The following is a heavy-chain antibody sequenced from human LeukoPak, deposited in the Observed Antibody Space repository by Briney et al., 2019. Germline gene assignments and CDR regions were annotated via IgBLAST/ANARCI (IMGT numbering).Heavy chain of an antibody. CDR1: GYTFTDHY. D-gene: IGHD2-2*01. V-gene: IGHV1-2*02. CDR3: ARGGRYCSSATCYDDY. J-gene: IGHJ4*02. Sequence: GASVKVSCKASGYTFTDHYMQWVRQAPGQGLEWMGWINPNSGGTSFAQKFQGRVTMTRDPSISTAYMELSSLRSDDTAVYYCARGGRYCSSATCYDDYWGQGTLVTVSS. CDR2: INPNSGGT.